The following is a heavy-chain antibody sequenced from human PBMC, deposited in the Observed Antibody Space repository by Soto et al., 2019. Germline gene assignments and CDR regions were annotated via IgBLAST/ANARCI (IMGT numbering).Heavy chain of an antibody. J-gene: IGHJ4*02. CDR3: ARALGGYDSY. CDR1: GFTFSNDW. D-gene: IGHD5-12*01. V-gene: IGHV3-7*01. CDR2: INQDGSVK. Sequence: PGGSLRLSCAASGFTFSNDWMHWVRHAPGKGLEWVANINQDGSVKYYVDSVKGRFTISRDFAQNSLYLQMNSLRAEDTAVYYCARALGGYDSYWGLGTLVTVSS.